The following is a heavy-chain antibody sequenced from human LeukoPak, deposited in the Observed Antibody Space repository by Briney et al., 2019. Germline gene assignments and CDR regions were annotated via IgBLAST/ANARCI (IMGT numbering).Heavy chain of an antibody. Sequence: ASVKGSCKASGYTFTGHYMHWVRQAPGQGLEWMGRIDPKSGDTNYAQKFQGRVTLTRDTSISTAYMELNRLRSDDTAVYYCARDNGVGATTVWFDPWGQGSLVTVSS. V-gene: IGHV1-2*06. CDR3: ARDNGVGATTVWFDP. CDR1: GYTFTGHY. CDR2: IDPKSGDT. D-gene: IGHD1-26*01. J-gene: IGHJ5*02.